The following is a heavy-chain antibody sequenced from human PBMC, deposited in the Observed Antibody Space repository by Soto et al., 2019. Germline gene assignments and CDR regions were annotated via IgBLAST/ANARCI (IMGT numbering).Heavy chain of an antibody. CDR1: GYTFTSYG. V-gene: IGHV1-18*01. CDR2: ISAYNGNT. D-gene: IGHD6-19*01. CDR3: ARDLVSSGWHNIFDY. Sequence: ASVKVSCKASGYTFTSYGISWVRQAPGQGLEWMGWISAYNGNTNYARKLQGRVTMTTDTSTSTAYMELRSLRSDDTAVYYCARDLVSSGWHNIFDYWGQGTLVTGLL. J-gene: IGHJ4*02.